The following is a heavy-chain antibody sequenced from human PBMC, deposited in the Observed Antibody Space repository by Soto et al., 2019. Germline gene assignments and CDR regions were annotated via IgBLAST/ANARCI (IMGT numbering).Heavy chain of an antibody. CDR2: ISSSSSYI. Sequence: GGSLRLSCAASGFTFSSYSMNWVRQAPGKGLEWVSSISSSSSYIYYADSVKGRFTISRDNAKNSLYLQMNSLRAEATAVYYCARDNRRSIAASMDVWGQGTTVTVSS. CDR1: GFTFSSYS. CDR3: ARDNRRSIAASMDV. J-gene: IGHJ6*02. V-gene: IGHV3-21*01. D-gene: IGHD6-25*01.